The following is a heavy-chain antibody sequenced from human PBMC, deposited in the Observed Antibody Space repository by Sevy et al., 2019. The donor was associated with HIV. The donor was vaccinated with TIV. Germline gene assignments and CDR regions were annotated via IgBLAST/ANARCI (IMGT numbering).Heavy chain of an antibody. CDR1: GFTFSSYA. CDR2: ISYDGSNK. V-gene: IGHV3-30*04. D-gene: IGHD2-2*01. Sequence: LSLTCAASGFTFSSYAMHWVRQAPGKGLEWVAVISYDGSNKYYADSVKGRFTISRDNSKNTLYLQMNSLRAEDTAVYYCARDYCSSTSCYTDYYHYGMDVWGQGTTVTVSS. CDR3: ARDYCSSTSCYTDYYHYGMDV. J-gene: IGHJ6*02.